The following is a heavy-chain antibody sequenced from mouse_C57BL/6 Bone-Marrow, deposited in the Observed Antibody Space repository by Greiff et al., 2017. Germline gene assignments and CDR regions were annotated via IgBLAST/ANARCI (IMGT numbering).Heavy chain of an antibody. CDR3: TREGSPRWYFDV. V-gene: IGHV14-4*01. Sequence: EVQLQQSGAELVRPGASVKLSCTASGFNIKDDYMHWVKQRPEQGLEWIGWIDPENGDTEYASKFQGKATITADPSSNTAYLQLSSLTSEDTAVYYCTREGSPRWYFDVWGTGTTGTVSS. CDR1: GFNIKDDY. CDR2: IDPENGDT. J-gene: IGHJ1*03.